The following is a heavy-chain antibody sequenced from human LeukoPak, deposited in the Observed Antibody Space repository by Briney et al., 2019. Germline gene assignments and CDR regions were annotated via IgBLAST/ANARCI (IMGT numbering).Heavy chain of an antibody. CDR1: GGSVSSGSYY. CDR2: ISQFGST. V-gene: IGHV4-39*07. CDR3: ARGGHSNHDPFDY. J-gene: IGHJ4*02. D-gene: IGHD4-11*01. Sequence: PSETLSLTCTVSGGSVSSGSYYWSWIRQPPGRGLEWIGEISQFGSTDYNPSLKSRVTISVDTSGGRFSLKMTSVTAADSAVYYCARGGHSNHDPFDYWGQGTLVTVSS.